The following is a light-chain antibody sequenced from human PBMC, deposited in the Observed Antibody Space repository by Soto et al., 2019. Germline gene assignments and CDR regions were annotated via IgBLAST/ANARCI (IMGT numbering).Light chain of an antibody. CDR2: EVS. J-gene: IGLJ1*01. CDR3: SSYTSSSTYV. V-gene: IGLV2-14*01. Sequence: QSALTQPASVSGSPGQSITISCTGTSSDVGGYNYVSWYQQHPGKAPKVMIYEVSNRPSGVPNRFSGSKSGNTASLTISGLQAEDEADYYCSSYTSSSTYVFGTGTKLTVL. CDR1: SSDVGGYNY.